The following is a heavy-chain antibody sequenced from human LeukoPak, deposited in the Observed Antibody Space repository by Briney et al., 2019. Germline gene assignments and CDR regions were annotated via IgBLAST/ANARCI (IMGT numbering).Heavy chain of an antibody. CDR3: AREGGDPRWLDP. D-gene: IGHD6-25*01. Sequence: SETLSLTCTVSGGSISSYYWTWIRQSAGKGLEWIGRINTSGSTNYSPSLRSRVTMSVNTSKNQFSLNLTSVTAADTAVYSCAREGGDPRWLDPWGQGTLVTVSS. V-gene: IGHV4-4*07. CDR1: GGSISSYY. J-gene: IGHJ5*02. CDR2: INTSGST.